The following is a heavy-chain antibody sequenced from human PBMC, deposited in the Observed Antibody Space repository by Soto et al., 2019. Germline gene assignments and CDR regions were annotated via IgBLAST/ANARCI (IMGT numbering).Heavy chain of an antibody. V-gene: IGHV3-23*01. CDR1: GFRFRIHA. J-gene: IGHJ6*01. CDR2: ISASGTDT. Sequence: PRGSLILSCAASGFRFRIHAMHWVRQAPGKGLEWVAGISASGTDTFYGDSVKGRFTVSRDNSDNTVSLLLRALTTDDTATYYCIKNTDLWGQGTPVTVSS. CDR3: IKNTDL.